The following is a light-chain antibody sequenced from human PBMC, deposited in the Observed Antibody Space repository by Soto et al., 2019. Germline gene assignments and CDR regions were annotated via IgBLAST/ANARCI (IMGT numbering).Light chain of an antibody. V-gene: IGKV3-11*01. CDR3: QQRSNWPPLT. CDR1: QSVSSY. CDR2: DAS. Sequence: EIVLTQSRATLSLSPGERATLSCRASQSVSSYLAWYQQKPGQAPRLLIYDASNRATGIPARFSGSGSGTDFTLTISSLEPEDFAVYYCQQRSNWPPLTFGGGTRWIS. J-gene: IGKJ4*01.